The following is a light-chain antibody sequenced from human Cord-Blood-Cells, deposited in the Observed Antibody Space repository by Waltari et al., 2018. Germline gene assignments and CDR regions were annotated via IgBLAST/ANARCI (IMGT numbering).Light chain of an antibody. CDR3: CSYAGSYTYV. V-gene: IGLV2-11*02. Sequence: QSALTQPRSVSGSPGQSVTISCTGTSSDVGGYNYVSWYQQNPGKAPKLMIYDVSKRPSGVRDRFSGSKSGNTASMTISGLQAEDEADYYCCSYAGSYTYVFGTGTKVTVL. CDR2: DVS. J-gene: IGLJ1*01. CDR1: SSDVGGYNY.